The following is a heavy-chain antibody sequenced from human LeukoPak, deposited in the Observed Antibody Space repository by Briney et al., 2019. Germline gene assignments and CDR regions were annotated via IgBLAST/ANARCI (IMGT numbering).Heavy chain of an antibody. J-gene: IGHJ4*02. CDR2: INHSGST. Sequence: EALTLVYAVFGGTFSGNEWSWIWQPPGKGLEWIGEINHSGSTNYNPSLKSRVTISVDTSKNQFSLKLSSVTAADTAVYYCASESNLDYWGQGTLVTVSS. CDR3: ASESNLDY. V-gene: IGHV4-34*01. D-gene: IGHD1-14*01. CDR1: GGTFSGNE.